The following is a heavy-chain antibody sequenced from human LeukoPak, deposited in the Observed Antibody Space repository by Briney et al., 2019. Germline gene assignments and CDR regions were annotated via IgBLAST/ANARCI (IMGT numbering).Heavy chain of an antibody. CDR3: ARGYCSSTSCYMYYYMDV. CDR1: GFTFSSYG. Sequence: GGSLRLSCAASGFTFSSYGMHWVRQAPGKGLEWVAFIRYDGSNKYYADSVKGRFTISRDNSKNTLYLQMNSLRAEDTAVYYCARGYCSSTSCYMYYYMDVWGKGTTVTVSS. J-gene: IGHJ6*03. V-gene: IGHV3-30*02. CDR2: IRYDGSNK. D-gene: IGHD2-2*02.